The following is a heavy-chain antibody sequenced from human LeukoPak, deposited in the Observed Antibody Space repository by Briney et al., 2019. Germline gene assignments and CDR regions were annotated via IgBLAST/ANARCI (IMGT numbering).Heavy chain of an antibody. Sequence: NSSETLSLTCTVSGGSISSSRYYWGWIRQPPGKGLELIGNIYYSGSTYYNPSLKSRVTISVDTSKNQFSLKLSSVTAADTAVYYCAGPRIAVAGLGPFDYWGQGTLVTVSS. CDR3: AGPRIAVAGLGPFDY. V-gene: IGHV4-39*01. CDR1: GGSISSSRYY. J-gene: IGHJ4*02. D-gene: IGHD6-19*01. CDR2: IYYSGST.